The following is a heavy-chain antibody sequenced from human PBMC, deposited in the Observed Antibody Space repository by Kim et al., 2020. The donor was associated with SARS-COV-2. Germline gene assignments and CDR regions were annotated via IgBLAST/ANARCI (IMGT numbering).Heavy chain of an antibody. CDR2: INPNSGGT. J-gene: IGHJ6*03. Sequence: ASVKVSCKASGYTFTGYYMHWVRQAPGQGLEWMGWINPNSGGTNYAQKFQGRVTMTRDTSISTAYMELSRLRSDDTAVYYCARGEYSYGYRYYYYYMDVWGKGTTVTVSS. CDR1: GYTFTGYY. CDR3: ARGEYSYGYRYYYYYMDV. D-gene: IGHD5-18*01. V-gene: IGHV1-2*02.